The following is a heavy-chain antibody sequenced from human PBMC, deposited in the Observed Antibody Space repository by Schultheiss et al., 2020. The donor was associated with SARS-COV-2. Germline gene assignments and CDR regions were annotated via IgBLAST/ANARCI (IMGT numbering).Heavy chain of an antibody. V-gene: IGHV3-30*18. CDR2: ISYDGSNK. CDR3: AKEGKPYYYYGMDV. Sequence: GGSLRLSCAASGFTVSSNYMSWVRQAPGKGLEWVAVISYDGSNKYYADSVKGRFTISRDNSKNTLYLQMNSLRAEDTAVYYCAKEGKPYYYYGMDVWGQGTTVTVSS. D-gene: IGHD3-10*01. J-gene: IGHJ6*02. CDR1: GFTVSSNY.